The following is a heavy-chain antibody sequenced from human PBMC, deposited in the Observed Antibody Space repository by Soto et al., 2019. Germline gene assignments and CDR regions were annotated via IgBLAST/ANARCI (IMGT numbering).Heavy chain of an antibody. CDR1: GFTFSNYW. CDR3: AREYSSSRYFDY. J-gene: IGHJ4*02. Sequence: EVQLVASGGGLVQPGGSLRLSCAASGFTFSNYWMHWVRQAPGKGLVWVSRINSDGSSTSYADSVKGRFTISRENAKNTLYLQMISLRAEDTAVYYWAREYSSSRYFDYWGQGTLVTVSS. V-gene: IGHV3-74*01. CDR2: INSDGSST. D-gene: IGHD6-13*01.